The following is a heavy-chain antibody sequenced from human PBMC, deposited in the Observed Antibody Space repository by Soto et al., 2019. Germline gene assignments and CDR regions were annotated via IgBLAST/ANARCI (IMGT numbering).Heavy chain of an antibody. CDR1: GFTFSNHA. Sequence: EVQLLESGGALVQPGGSLRLSCAASGFTFSNHAMNWVRQAPGKGLEWVSTISDSGSTYYTDSVKGRFTISRDNSKNTLYLQMNSLRAEDTAVYYCARDPGGHYCTSTSCLYVFDPWGQGTLVIVSS. D-gene: IGHD2-2*01. CDR2: ISDSGST. J-gene: IGHJ5*02. V-gene: IGHV3-23*01. CDR3: ARDPGGHYCTSTSCLYVFDP.